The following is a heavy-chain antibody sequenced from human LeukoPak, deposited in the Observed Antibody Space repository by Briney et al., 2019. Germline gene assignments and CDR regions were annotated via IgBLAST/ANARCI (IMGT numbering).Heavy chain of an antibody. V-gene: IGHV3-53*01. Sequence: PGGSLRLSCAASELTVSSNYMSWVRQAPGKGLEWVSVIYSGGTTYYADSVKGRFTISRDNSKNTLYLQMNSLRAEDTAVYYCARVKGQDFWSGYYSYYFDYWGQGTLVTVSS. D-gene: IGHD3-3*01. J-gene: IGHJ4*02. CDR2: IYSGGTT. CDR3: ARVKGQDFWSGYYSYYFDY. CDR1: ELTVSSNY.